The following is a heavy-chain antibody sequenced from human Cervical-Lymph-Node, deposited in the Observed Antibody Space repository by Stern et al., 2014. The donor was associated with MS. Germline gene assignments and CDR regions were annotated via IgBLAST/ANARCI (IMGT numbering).Heavy chain of an antibody. CDR2: ISWNSNNI. J-gene: IGHJ4*02. Sequence: VQLVESGGGSVQPGRSLRLSCAASGFTFDDCAMHWGRQAPGKGLERDSGISWNSNNIGYADSVRGRFTISRDNAKNSLYLQMNGLRPEDTALYYCAKDISERHYYFDSWGEGTLVTVSS. D-gene: IGHD3-16*02. CDR3: AKDISERHYYFDS. CDR1: GFTFDDCA. V-gene: IGHV3-9*01.